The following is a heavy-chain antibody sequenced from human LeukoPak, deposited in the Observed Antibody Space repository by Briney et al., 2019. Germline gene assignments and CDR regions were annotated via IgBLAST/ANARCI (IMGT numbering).Heavy chain of an antibody. CDR2: IWYDGSNK. CDR1: GFTFSSYG. D-gene: IGHD2-21*02. Sequence: GSLRLSCAASGFTFSSYGMHWVRQAPGKGLEWVAVIWYDGSNKYHADSVKGRFTISRDNSKNTLYLQMNSLRAEDTAVYYCARSIVVVTSGTSDAFDIWGQGTMVTVSS. J-gene: IGHJ3*02. CDR3: ARSIVVVTSGTSDAFDI. V-gene: IGHV3-33*01.